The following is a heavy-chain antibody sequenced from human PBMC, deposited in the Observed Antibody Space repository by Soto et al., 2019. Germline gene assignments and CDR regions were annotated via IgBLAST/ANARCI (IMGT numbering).Heavy chain of an antibody. CDR2: IYRSGST. V-gene: IGHV4-4*02. CDR3: ARDRITVDDDAFGI. D-gene: IGHD4-4*01. J-gene: IGHJ3*02. Sequence: QVQLQESGPGLVKPSGTLSLTCAVSSGSISSSNWWSWVRQPPGKGLEWIGEIYRSGSTNHNPSVKSRVTISVDKSKNQFSLKLSSVTAADTAVYYCARDRITVDDDAFGIWGQGTMVTVSS. CDR1: SGSISSSNW.